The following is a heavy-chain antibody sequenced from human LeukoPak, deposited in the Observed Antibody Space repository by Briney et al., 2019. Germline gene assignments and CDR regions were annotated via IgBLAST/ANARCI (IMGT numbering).Heavy chain of an antibody. CDR3: ARHAYSRALYYFDS. CDR1: GYSFSSSW. V-gene: IGHV5-51*01. D-gene: IGHD2-21*01. CDR2: VYPGDSDT. J-gene: IGHJ4*02. Sequence: GESLKISCKGSGYSFSSSWIGWVRQMPGKGLEWVGIVYPGDSDTRYSPSFQGQVTISADKSINTAYLQWSGLKASDTAMYYCARHAYSRALYYFDSWGQGTLVTVSS.